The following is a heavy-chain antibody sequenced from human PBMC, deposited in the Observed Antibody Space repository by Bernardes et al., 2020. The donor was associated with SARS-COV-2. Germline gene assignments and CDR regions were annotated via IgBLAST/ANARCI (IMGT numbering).Heavy chain of an antibody. J-gene: IGHJ6*02. CDR3: ARASLSHYYYGMNV. CDR2: IYTSGST. CDR1: GGSISSYY. D-gene: IGHD3-9*01. Sequence: SETLSLTCTVSGGSISSYYWSWIRQPAGKGLEWIGRIYTSGSTNYNPSLKSRVTMSVDTSKNQFSLKLSSVTATDTAVYYWARASLSHYYYGMNVWGRGTTVTVSS. V-gene: IGHV4-4*07.